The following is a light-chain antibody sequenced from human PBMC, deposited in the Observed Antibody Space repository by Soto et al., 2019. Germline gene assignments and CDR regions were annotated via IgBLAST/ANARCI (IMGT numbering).Light chain of an antibody. CDR2: DAS. CDR1: QSVTSK. J-gene: IGKJ1*01. CDR3: QHYHNWPPS. V-gene: IGKV3-15*01. Sequence: EIVMTQSPATLSVSPGERATLSCRASQSVTSKLAWYQQKPGQAPRLLIHDASTRATGITARFSGSGSGAQFTLTIGSLQSEDFAVYYCQHYHNWPPSFGQGTKVDIK.